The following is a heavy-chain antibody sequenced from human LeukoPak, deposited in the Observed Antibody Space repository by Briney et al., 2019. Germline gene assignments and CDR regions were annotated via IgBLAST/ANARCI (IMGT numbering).Heavy chain of an antibody. J-gene: IGHJ5*02. CDR1: GYNFTNFW. V-gene: IGHV5-51*01. CDR3: ARHPAPLKWSQSSHDTWSGP. Sequence: GASLKISCKAAGYNFTNFWRGWVRQMPGKGLEWMGLIYPGDSDTRYSPSFQGQVTISLDKSIRTAYLQWSSLKPSDTAMYYSARHPAPLKWSQSSHDTWSGPWGPGTLVTVSS. D-gene: IGHD2-15*01. CDR2: IYPGDSDT.